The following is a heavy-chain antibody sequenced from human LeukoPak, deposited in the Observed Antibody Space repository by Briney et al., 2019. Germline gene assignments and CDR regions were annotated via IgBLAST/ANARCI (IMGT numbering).Heavy chain of an antibody. V-gene: IGHV1-3*01. Sequence: GGSLRLSCAASGYTFTGYYMHWVRQAPGQGLEWMGWINAGNGNTKYSQKFQGRVTITRDTSASTAYMELSSLRSEDTAVYYCARVGIAANNWFDPWGQGTLVTVSS. D-gene: IGHD6-13*01. J-gene: IGHJ5*02. CDR2: INAGNGNT. CDR1: GYTFTGYY. CDR3: ARVGIAANNWFDP.